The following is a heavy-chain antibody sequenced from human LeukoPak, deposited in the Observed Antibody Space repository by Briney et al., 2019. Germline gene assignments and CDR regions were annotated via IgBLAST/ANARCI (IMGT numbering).Heavy chain of an antibody. D-gene: IGHD4-17*01. Sequence: GGSLRLSCAASGFSFSNSAMNWVRQAPGKGLEWVSGISSSGGSTYYADSAKGRFTVSRDNSKNTLYLQMNSLSAEDTAVYYCAQRGTVTRGFDYWGQGTLVTVSS. CDR1: GFSFSNSA. J-gene: IGHJ4*02. CDR2: ISSSGGST. V-gene: IGHV3-23*01. CDR3: AQRGTVTRGFDY.